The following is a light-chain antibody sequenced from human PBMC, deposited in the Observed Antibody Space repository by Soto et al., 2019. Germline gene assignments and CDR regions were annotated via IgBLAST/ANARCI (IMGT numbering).Light chain of an antibody. CDR3: QQSYRSPYT. Sequence: IQMTQSPSSLSASVGYSVTVTCRASQSINIYLNWYQQKPGKAPTLLIYGASSLQSGVPSRFTGGGSRTDFTLTISSLQPEDFAPHYCQQSYRSPYTFGQGTKLEIK. CDR2: GAS. J-gene: IGKJ2*01. V-gene: IGKV1-39*01. CDR1: QSINIY.